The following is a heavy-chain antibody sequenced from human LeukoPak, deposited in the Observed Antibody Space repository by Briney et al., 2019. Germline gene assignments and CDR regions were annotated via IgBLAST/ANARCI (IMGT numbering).Heavy chain of an antibody. Sequence: GGSLRLSCVASGFTFSFYAMTWVRQAPGKGLEWVSSIDGRSSPTYYADSVKGRFTISRDNSKNTLYLQMNSLTAADTAVYFCAKSSDSLFSDYWGQGTLVTVSS. CDR3: AKSSDSLFSDY. CDR1: GFTFSFYA. V-gene: IGHV3-23*01. CDR2: IDGRSSPT. D-gene: IGHD2-21*02. J-gene: IGHJ4*02.